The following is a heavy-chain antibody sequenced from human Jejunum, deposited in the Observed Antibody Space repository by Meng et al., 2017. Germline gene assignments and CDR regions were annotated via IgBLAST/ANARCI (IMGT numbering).Heavy chain of an antibody. CDR3: ARGFWKSGFDS. J-gene: IGHJ5*02. D-gene: IGHD3-3*01. CDR2: SYYTSKWNN. CDR1: GGHLPWRNTD. V-gene: IGHV6-1*01. Sequence: PPVPGPVKAAPHPSRPGPTHGGHLPWRNTDLNWIRHSPSRGLEWVGRSYYTSKWNNDYSVSVRSRVTINADTSKSQSSLHLNSVTPEDTAVYYCARGFWKSGFDSWGQGTLVTVSS.